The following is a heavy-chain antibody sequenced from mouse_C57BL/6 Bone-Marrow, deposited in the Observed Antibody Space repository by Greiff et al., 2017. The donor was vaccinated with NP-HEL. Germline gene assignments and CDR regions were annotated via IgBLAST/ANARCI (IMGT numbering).Heavy chain of an antibody. CDR1: GYTFTSYW. Sequence: VQLQQPGAELVKPGASVKLSCKASGYTFTSYWMQWVKQRPGQGLEWIGEIDPSDSYTNYNQKFKGKATLTVDTSSSTAYMQLSSLTSGDSAVYYCARGGSSGYSYWGQGTTLTVSS. CDR2: IDPSDSYT. J-gene: IGHJ2*01. D-gene: IGHD3-2*02. CDR3: ARGGSSGYSY. V-gene: IGHV1-50*01.